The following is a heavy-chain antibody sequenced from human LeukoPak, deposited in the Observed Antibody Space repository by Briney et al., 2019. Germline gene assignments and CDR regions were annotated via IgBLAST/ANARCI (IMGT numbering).Heavy chain of an antibody. CDR3: ARGAGAMPY. CDR1: GYSISSGYY. Sequence: PSETLSLTCTVSGYSISSGYYWGWIRQPPGKGLEWIGSIYHSGSTYYNPSLKSRVTISVDTSKNQFSLKLSSVTAADTAVYYCARGAGAMPYWGQGTLVTVSS. V-gene: IGHV4-38-2*02. J-gene: IGHJ4*02. CDR2: IYHSGST. D-gene: IGHD3-16*01.